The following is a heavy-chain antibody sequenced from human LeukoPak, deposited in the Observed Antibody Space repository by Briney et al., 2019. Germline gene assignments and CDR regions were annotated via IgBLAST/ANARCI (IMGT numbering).Heavy chain of an antibody. CDR1: GFTFDDYA. J-gene: IGHJ4*02. Sequence: GGSLRLSCAASGFTFDDYAMHWVRQAPGKGLEWVSGISWNSGSIGYADSVKGRFTISRDNAKNSLYLQMNSLRAEDTALYYCVKSPSPVYMMADYWGQGTLVTVSS. D-gene: IGHD3-16*01. CDR3: VKSPSPVYMMADY. CDR2: ISWNSGSI. V-gene: IGHV3-9*01.